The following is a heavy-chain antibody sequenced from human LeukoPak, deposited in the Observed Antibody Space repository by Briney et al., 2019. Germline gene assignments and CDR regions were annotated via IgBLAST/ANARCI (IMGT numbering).Heavy chain of an antibody. V-gene: IGHV3-30*18. CDR2: ISYDGSNK. CDR1: GFTFSSYG. J-gene: IGHJ4*02. D-gene: IGHD5-18*01. CDR3: AKANRYSPFY. Sequence: PGGSLRLSCAASGFTFSSYGVHWVRQAPGKGLEWVAVISYDGSNKYYADSVKGRFTISRDNSKSTLYLQMNSLRAEDTAVYYCAKANRYSPFYWGQGTLVTVSS.